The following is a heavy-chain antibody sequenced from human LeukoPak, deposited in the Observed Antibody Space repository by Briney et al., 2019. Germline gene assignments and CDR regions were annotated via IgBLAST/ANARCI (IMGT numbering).Heavy chain of an antibody. D-gene: IGHD1-7*01. V-gene: IGHV3-21*01. CDR2: ISGSGSDI. CDR1: GFTFSTFS. CDR3: ARRTFPNDAFDV. Sequence: GGSLRLSCAASGFTFSTFSMYWVRQTPGKGLEWVSAISGSGSDIYYADSVKGRFTISRDNPKRSLYLQMNSLRAEDTAVYYCARRTFPNDAFDVWGQGTVVTVSS. J-gene: IGHJ3*01.